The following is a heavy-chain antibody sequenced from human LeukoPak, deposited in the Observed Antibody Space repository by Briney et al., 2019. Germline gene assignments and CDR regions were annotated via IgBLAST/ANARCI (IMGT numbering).Heavy chain of an antibody. CDR3: ARVGGGNGYSSGWLQYYFDY. CDR2: IYYSGST. D-gene: IGHD6-19*01. Sequence: SETLSLTCTVSGGSISSYYWSWIRQPPGKGLEWIGNIYYSGSTNYNPSLKSRVTISVDTSKNQFSLKLSSVTAADTAVYYCARVGGGNGYSSGWLQYYFDYWGQGTLVTVSS. V-gene: IGHV4-59*08. J-gene: IGHJ4*02. CDR1: GGSISSYY.